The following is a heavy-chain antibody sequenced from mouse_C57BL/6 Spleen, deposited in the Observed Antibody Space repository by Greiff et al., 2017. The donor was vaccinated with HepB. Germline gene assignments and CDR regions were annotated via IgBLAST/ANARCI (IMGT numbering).Heavy chain of an antibody. Sequence: EVKLQESGPELVKPGASVKIPCKASGYTFTDYNIDWVKQSHGKSLEWIGDINPNNGGTIYNQKFKGKATLTVYKSSSTAYMELRSLTSEDTAVYYCARASDYYGSSYTYFDVWGTGTTVTVSS. CDR2: INPNNGGT. CDR3: ARASDYYGSSYTYFDV. V-gene: IGHV1-18*01. J-gene: IGHJ1*03. CDR1: GYTFTDYN. D-gene: IGHD1-1*01.